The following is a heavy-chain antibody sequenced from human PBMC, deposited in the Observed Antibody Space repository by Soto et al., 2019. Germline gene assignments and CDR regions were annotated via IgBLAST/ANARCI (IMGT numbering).Heavy chain of an antibody. CDR1: GYTFTGYY. Sequence: ASVKVSCKASGYTFTGYYLHWVRQAPGQGPEWVGKIDPDSGDTDQLQKFQGRVTLTRDTAIDTAYMELTRLTLDDTAIYYCARGPLEWGQGALVTVSS. V-gene: IGHV1-2*02. CDR2: IDPDSGDT. CDR3: ARGPLE. J-gene: IGHJ4*02.